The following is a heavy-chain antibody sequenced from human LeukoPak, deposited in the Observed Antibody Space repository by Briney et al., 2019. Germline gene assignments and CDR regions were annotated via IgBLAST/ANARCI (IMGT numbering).Heavy chain of an antibody. CDR1: GGTFSSYA. D-gene: IGHD6-19*01. V-gene: IGHV1-69*05. Sequence: ASVKVSCRASGGTFSSYAISWVRQAPGQGLEWMGGIIPLFGTANYAQKFQGRVTITTHESTSTAYMELSSLRSEDTAVYYCARHSSGWYLDDYWGQGTLVTVSS. CDR2: IIPLFGTA. CDR3: ARHSSGWYLDDY. J-gene: IGHJ4*02.